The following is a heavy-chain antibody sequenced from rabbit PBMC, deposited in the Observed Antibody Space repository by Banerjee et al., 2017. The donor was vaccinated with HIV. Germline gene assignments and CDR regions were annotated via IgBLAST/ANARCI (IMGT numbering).Heavy chain of an antibody. J-gene: IGHJ4*01. V-gene: IGHV1S40*01. CDR1: GIDFSSYYY. Sequence: QSLEESGGDLVKPGASLTLTCKASGIDFSSYYYMCWVRQAPGKGLEWIGCIYAGSSGSTYYASWAKGRFTISKTSSTTVTLQMTSLTAADTATYFCATYTTSSGYYNLWGPGTLVTVS. D-gene: IGHD1-1*01. CDR3: ATYTTSSGYYNL. CDR2: IYAGSSGST.